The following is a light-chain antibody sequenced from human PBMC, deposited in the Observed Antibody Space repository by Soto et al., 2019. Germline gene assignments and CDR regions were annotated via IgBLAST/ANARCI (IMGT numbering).Light chain of an antibody. CDR2: WAS. Sequence: DIVMTQSPDSLAVSLGERATINCKSSQSVLYSSNKKHYLAWYQQKSGQSPKVLIYWASTRESGVPDRFSGSGSGTDFTLRISSLQAEDAAVYYCQQSYSTPLTFGQGTKVEIK. J-gene: IGKJ1*01. V-gene: IGKV4-1*01. CDR1: QSVLYSSNKKHY. CDR3: QQSYSTPLT.